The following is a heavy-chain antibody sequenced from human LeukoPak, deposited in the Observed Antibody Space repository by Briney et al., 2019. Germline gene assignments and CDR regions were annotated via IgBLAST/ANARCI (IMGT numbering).Heavy chain of an antibody. Sequence: GGSLRLSCAASGFTVSSNYMSWDRQAPGKGLEWVSVIYSGGSTYYADSVKGRFTISRDNSKNTLYLQMNSLRAEDTAVYYCARDPGYCSSTSCYYFDYWGQGTLVTVSS. CDR1: GFTVSSNY. CDR3: ARDPGYCSSTSCYYFDY. V-gene: IGHV3-66*02. J-gene: IGHJ4*02. D-gene: IGHD2-2*01. CDR2: IYSGGST.